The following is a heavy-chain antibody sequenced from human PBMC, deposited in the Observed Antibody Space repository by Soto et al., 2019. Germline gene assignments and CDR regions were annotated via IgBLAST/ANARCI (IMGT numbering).Heavy chain of an antibody. V-gene: IGHV1-2*04. CDR3: ARGPSHGAFDI. CDR1: GYTFTDYY. Sequence: QVQLAQSGAEVKNPGASVKVSCKASGYTFTDYYIHWLRQAPAQGLEWMGWINPNSGDTKYAQKFQGWATMTRDTSSSTTYMELSRLTSDDTALYYCARGPSHGAFDIWGQGTIITVSS. J-gene: IGHJ3*02. CDR2: INPNSGDT.